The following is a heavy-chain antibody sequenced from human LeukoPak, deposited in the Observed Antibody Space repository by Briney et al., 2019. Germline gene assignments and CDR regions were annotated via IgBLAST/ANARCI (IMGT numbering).Heavy chain of an antibody. J-gene: IGHJ4*02. CDR2: IYTSGST. CDR3: ASRYGSGSYYNGDDY. CDR1: GGSISSYY. Sequence: SETLSLTCTVSGGSISSYYWSWIRQPAGKGLEWIGRIYTSGSTNYNPSLKSRVTMSLDTSKNQFSLKLSSVTAADTAVYYCASRYGSGSYYNGDDYWGQGTLVTVSS. V-gene: IGHV4-4*07. D-gene: IGHD3-10*01.